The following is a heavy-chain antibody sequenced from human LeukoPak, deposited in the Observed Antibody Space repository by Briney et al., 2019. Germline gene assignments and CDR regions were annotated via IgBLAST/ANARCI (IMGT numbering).Heavy chain of an antibody. CDR2: IKQDGSEK. J-gene: IGHJ6*03. D-gene: IGHD6-13*01. CDR1: GFTFSSYA. V-gene: IGHV3-7*01. CDR3: ARVVAAAVRPADPYYYYMDV. Sequence: PGGSLRLSCAASGFTFSSYAMSWVRQAPGKGLEWVANIKQDGSEKYYVDSAKGRFTISRDNAKNSLYLQMNSLRAEDTAVYYCARVVAAAVRPADPYYYYMDVWGKGTTVTVSS.